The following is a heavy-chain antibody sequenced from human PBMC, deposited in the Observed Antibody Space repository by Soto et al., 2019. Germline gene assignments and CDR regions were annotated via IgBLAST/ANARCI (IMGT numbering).Heavy chain of an antibody. Sequence: GSLRLSCAASGFTFISYAMSWVLQAPGKGLEWVSAISGSGGSTYYADSVKGRFTISRDNSKNTLYLQMNSLRAEDTAVYYCAKSVYSSSSVVDVWGQGTTVTVSS. CDR3: AKSVYSSSSVVDV. V-gene: IGHV3-23*01. J-gene: IGHJ6*02. CDR2: ISGSGGST. D-gene: IGHD6-6*01. CDR1: GFTFISYA.